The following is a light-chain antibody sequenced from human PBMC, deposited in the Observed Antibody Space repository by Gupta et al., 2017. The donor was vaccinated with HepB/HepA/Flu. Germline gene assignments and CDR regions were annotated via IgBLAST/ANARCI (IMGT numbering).Light chain of an antibody. V-gene: IGKV1-39*01. CDR2: AAS. CDR3: QQSYSTPWT. Sequence: IQMTQSPSSLSPYVGDRVTITCQASQDISNYLNWYQQKPGKAPKLLIYAASSLQRALQSRFSVSGSGTEFTLTISSLQPEEFATYYCQQSYSTPWTFGQGTKVEIK. CDR1: QDISNY. J-gene: IGKJ1*01.